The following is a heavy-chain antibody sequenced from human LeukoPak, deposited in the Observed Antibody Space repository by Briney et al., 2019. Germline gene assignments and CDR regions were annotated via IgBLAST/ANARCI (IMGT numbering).Heavy chain of an antibody. Sequence: PSETLSLTCAVYGGSFSVHYWTWIRQPPGKGLEWIGEINHSGSTNYNPSLKSRVTISVDTSKNQFSLKLSSVTAADTAVYYCARGGVHVDIVATTKSIAYYFDYWGQGTLVTVSS. V-gene: IGHV4-34*01. CDR3: ARGGVHVDIVATTKSIAYYFDY. CDR1: GGSFSVHY. J-gene: IGHJ4*02. D-gene: IGHD5-12*01. CDR2: INHSGST.